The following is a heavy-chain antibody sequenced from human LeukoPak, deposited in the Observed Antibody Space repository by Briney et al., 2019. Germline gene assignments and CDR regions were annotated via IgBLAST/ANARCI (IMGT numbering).Heavy chain of an antibody. D-gene: IGHD5-24*01. Sequence: PGGSLRLSCAASGFTFSSYAMSWVRQAPGKGLEWVSAISGSGGSTYYADSVKGRFTISRDNAKNSLYLQMNSLRAEDTAVYYCARSRDGYNFYAFDIWGQGTMVTVSS. CDR3: ARSRDGYNFYAFDI. CDR2: ISGSGGST. CDR1: GFTFSSYA. J-gene: IGHJ3*02. V-gene: IGHV3-23*01.